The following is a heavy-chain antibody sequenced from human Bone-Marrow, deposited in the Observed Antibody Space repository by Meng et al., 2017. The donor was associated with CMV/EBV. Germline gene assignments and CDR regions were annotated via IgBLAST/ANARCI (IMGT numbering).Heavy chain of an antibody. Sequence: LSLTCAASGFTFSSYEFSWVRQAPGKGLEWLSYIDSAGTTTLYADSVKGRFTISRHDAQNSLYLQMTSLRADDTAVYYCARELPASWEPFDYWGQGTLVTVSS. J-gene: IGHJ4*02. V-gene: IGHV3-48*03. CDR2: IDSAGTTT. D-gene: IGHD1-26*01. CDR1: GFTFSSYE. CDR3: ARELPASWEPFDY.